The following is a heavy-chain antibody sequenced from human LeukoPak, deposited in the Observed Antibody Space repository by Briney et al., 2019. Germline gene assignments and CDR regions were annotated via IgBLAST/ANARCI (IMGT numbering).Heavy chain of an antibody. CDR3: ARGLVTFGGIIAQWTFDY. J-gene: IGHJ4*02. Sequence: PGGSLRLSCAASGFTFSSYSMNWVRQAPGKGLEWVSGINWNGGSTGYADSVKGRFTISRDNAKNSLYLQMNSLRAEDTAVYYCARGLVTFGGIIAQWTFDYWGQGTLVTVSS. CDR2: INWNGGST. V-gene: IGHV3-20*04. CDR1: GFTFSSYS. D-gene: IGHD3-16*02.